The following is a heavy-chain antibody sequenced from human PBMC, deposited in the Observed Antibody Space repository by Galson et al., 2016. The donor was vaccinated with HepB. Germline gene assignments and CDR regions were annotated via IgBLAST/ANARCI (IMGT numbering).Heavy chain of an antibody. V-gene: IGHV3-30*03. CDR2: ISYDGSNK. D-gene: IGHD1-1*01. CDR1: GFTFSSYG. Sequence: SLRLSCAASGFTFSSYGMHWVRQAPGKGLEWVAFISYDGSNKKYADSVKGRFTISRENSKKTLYLQMNTLRADDTAVYYCARSVEGHFDYWGQGILVTVSS. J-gene: IGHJ4*02. CDR3: ARSVEGHFDY.